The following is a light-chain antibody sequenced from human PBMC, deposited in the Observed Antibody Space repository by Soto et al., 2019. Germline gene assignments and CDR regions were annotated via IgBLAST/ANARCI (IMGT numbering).Light chain of an antibody. Sequence: EIVVTQSPATLSVSPGERATLSCRASQTVSSNLAWYQQKPGKAPRLLIYGASTRATGIPARFSGSGSGTEFTLTISSLQSEDFAVYYCQQYSIWRTFGQGTKVDI. CDR1: QTVSSN. V-gene: IGKV3-15*01. CDR3: QQYSIWRT. CDR2: GAS. J-gene: IGKJ1*01.